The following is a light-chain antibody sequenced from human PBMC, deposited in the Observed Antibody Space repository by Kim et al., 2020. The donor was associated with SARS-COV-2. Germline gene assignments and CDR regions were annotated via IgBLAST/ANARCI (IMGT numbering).Light chain of an antibody. Sequence: PGQRVTIPCSGRSSNIGSNYVYWYQQLPGTAPKLLIYSNNQRPSGVPDRFSGSKSGTSASLAISGLRSEDEADYYCAAWDDSHYVFGTGTKVTVL. CDR1: SSNIGSNY. CDR3: AAWDDSHYV. V-gene: IGLV1-47*02. J-gene: IGLJ1*01. CDR2: SNN.